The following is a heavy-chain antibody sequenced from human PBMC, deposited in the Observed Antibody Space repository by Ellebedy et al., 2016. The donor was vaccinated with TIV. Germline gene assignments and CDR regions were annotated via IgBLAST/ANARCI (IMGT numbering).Heavy chain of an antibody. Sequence: SETLSLTCTVSGGSISSYYWSWIRQPPGKGLEWIGYIYYSGSTNYNPSLKSRVTISVDTSKNQFSLKLSSVTAADTAVYYCARLDEYSSSWHLDYWGQGTLVTVSS. CDR3: ARLDEYSSSWHLDY. V-gene: IGHV4-59*08. CDR1: GGSISSYY. CDR2: IYYSGST. J-gene: IGHJ4*02. D-gene: IGHD6-13*01.